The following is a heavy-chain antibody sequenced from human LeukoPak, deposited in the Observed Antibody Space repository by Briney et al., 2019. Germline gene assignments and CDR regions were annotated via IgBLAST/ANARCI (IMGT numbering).Heavy chain of an antibody. V-gene: IGHV3-7*01. J-gene: IGHJ4*02. CDR2: IKQDGSEK. CDR3: AVLGY. Sequence: GGSLRLSCAASGFTFSSCWMSWVRQAPGKGLEWVANIKQDGSEKYYVDSVKGRFTISRDNAKNSLYLQMNSLRAEDTAVYYCAVLGYWGQGTLVTVSS. CDR1: GFTFSSCW. D-gene: IGHD3-16*01.